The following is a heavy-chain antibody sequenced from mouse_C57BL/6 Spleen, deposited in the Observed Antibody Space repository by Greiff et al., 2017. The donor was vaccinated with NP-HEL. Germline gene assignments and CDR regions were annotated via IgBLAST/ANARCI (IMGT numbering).Heavy chain of an antibody. Sequence: EVKLMESGGGLVKPGGSLKLSCAASGFTFSSYAMSWVRQTPEKRLEWVATISDGGSYTYYPDNVKGRFTISRDNAKNNLYLQMSHLKSEDTAMYYCAREDYGYFDYWGQGTTLTVSS. D-gene: IGHD1-1*02. CDR2: ISDGGSYT. CDR3: AREDYGYFDY. CDR1: GFTFSSYA. J-gene: IGHJ2*01. V-gene: IGHV5-4*01.